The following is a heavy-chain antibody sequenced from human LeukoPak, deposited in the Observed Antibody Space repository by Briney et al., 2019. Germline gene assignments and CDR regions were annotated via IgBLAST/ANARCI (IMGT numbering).Heavy chain of an antibody. D-gene: IGHD1-1*01. Sequence: SGTLCLTCTVSGGSISGYYWSWLRQPPGRGLEWIGYIYHSGSTTYNPSLKSRVTMSVDTSKNQFSLKLTSVTAADTAVYYCARRGNDVVNFDYWGQGTLVTVSS. CDR1: GGSISGYY. CDR2: IYHSGST. CDR3: ARRGNDVVNFDY. V-gene: IGHV4-59*08. J-gene: IGHJ4*02.